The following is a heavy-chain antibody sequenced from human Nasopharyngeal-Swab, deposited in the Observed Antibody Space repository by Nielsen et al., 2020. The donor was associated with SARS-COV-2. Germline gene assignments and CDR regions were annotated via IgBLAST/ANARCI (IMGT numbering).Heavy chain of an antibody. CDR2: ISHDGGNE. D-gene: IGHD6-19*01. V-gene: IGHV3-30*18. CDR3: AKDSGSGWFSLFDH. J-gene: IGHJ4*02. CDR1: GMAFSSYG. Sequence: GGSLRLSCAASGMAFSSYGMHWVRQAAGKGLEWVTVISHDGGNEYCADSVKGRFTISRDNSKNALYLQMNSLGPEDTATYYCAKDSGSGWFSLFDHWGRGTVVTVSS.